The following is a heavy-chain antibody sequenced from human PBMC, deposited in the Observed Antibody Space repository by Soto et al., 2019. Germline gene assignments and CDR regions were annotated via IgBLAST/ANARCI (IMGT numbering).Heavy chain of an antibody. CDR2: IHSGST. V-gene: IGHV4-59*08. Sequence: SETLSLTCTVSGGSISSDYWNWIRQPPGKGLEWIGYIHSGSTTYSASLRSRVTISVDTSKNQFSLKLSSVTAADTAVYYCARLGAYYQSLDPWGPGTLVTVSS. CDR3: ARLGAYYQSLDP. J-gene: IGHJ5*02. CDR1: GGSISSDY. D-gene: IGHD3-22*01.